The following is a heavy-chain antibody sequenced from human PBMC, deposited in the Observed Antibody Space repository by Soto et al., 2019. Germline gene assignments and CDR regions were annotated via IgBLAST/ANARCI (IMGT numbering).Heavy chain of an antibody. V-gene: IGHV3-23*01. Sequence: EVQLLESGGGLVQPGGSLRLSCTASGFTFSNFAMTWVRQAPGKGLEWVSVIGGTEDATYYADSVKGRFTISRDNSKNTLYLQMNSLRDDDTAIYSCAKGGGGSSYSNLDYWGQGTLVTVSS. J-gene: IGHJ4*02. CDR2: IGGTEDAT. CDR1: GFTFSNFA. D-gene: IGHD2-15*01. CDR3: AKGGGGSSYSNLDY.